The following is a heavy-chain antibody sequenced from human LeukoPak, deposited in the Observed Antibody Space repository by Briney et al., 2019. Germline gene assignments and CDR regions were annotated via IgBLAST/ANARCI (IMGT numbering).Heavy chain of an antibody. Sequence: SETLSLTCTVSGGSISNYYWSLIRQPPGKGLEWIGYIHYSGGTNYNPSLKSRVTISVDTSKNQFSLNLISVTAADTAVYYCARGEMYYDILTGFRNWFDPWGQGTLVTVSS. CDR2: IHYSGGT. CDR3: ARGEMYYDILTGFRNWFDP. D-gene: IGHD3-9*01. J-gene: IGHJ5*02. V-gene: IGHV4-59*01. CDR1: GGSISNYY.